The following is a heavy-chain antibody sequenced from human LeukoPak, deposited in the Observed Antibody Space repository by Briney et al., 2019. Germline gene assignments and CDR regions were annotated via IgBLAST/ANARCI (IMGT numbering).Heavy chain of an antibody. CDR1: GYTFTSYY. V-gene: IGHV1-69*13. Sequence: SVKVSCKASGYTFTSYYMHWVRQAPGQGLEWMGGIIPIFGTANYAQKFQGRVTITADESTSTAYMELSSLRSEDTAVYYCASLGSYRFDYWGQGTLVTVPS. J-gene: IGHJ4*02. CDR2: IIPIFGTA. CDR3: ASLGSYRFDY. D-gene: IGHD3-10*01.